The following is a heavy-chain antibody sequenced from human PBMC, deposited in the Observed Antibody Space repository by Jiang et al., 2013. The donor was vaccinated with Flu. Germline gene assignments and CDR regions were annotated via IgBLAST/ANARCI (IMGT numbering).Heavy chain of an antibody. CDR3: ARDSVAGSSWFDP. CDR2: ISAYNGNT. Sequence: GAEVKKPGASVKVSCKASGYTFTSYGISWVRQAPGQGLEWMGWISAYNGNTNYAQKFQGRVTMTRDASTSTVYMELSSLRSEDTAVYYCARDSVAGSSWFDPWGQGTLVTVSS. D-gene: IGHD6-19*01. J-gene: IGHJ5*02. V-gene: IGHV1-18*01. CDR1: GYTFTSYG.